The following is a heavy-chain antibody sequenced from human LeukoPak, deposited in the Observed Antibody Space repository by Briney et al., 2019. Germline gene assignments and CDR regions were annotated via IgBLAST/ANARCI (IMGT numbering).Heavy chain of an antibody. V-gene: IGHV3-7*03. CDR2: IKQDGSEE. D-gene: IGHD3-16*01. J-gene: IGHJ4*02. CDR3: ARDGFGIGSN. CDR1: GLTFSNYW. Sequence: GGSLRLSCAASGLTFSNYWMDWVRQAPGKGLEWVANIKQDGSEENYVDSVKGRFIISRDNAKNSLYLQMNTLRADDTAVYYCARDGFGIGSNWGQGTLVTVSS.